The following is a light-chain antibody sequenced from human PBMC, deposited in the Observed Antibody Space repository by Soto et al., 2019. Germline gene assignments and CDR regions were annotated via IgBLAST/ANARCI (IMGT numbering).Light chain of an antibody. CDR2: AAS. J-gene: IGKJ1*01. V-gene: IGKV1-39*01. CDR3: QQTYSTPRGA. CDR1: ASIRNN. Sequence: DIQMTQSPSSLSASVGDRVTITCRASASIRNNLNWYQQKPGKAPKLLIYAASTLQSGVPSRFSGGGSGTELTLTIGSLQPEDFTTYYCQQTYSTPRGAFGQGTKVEFK.